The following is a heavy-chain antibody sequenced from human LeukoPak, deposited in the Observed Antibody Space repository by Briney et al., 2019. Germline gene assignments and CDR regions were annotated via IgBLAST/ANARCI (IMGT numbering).Heavy chain of an antibody. CDR1: GFTFSGKW. J-gene: IGHJ5*01. Sequence: PGGSLRLSCAASGFTFSGKWMHWVRQAPGKGLVWVSRIKGDGSSTSYADSVKGRFTISRDNAKNTPHLQMDSLRAEDTAVYYCARSDWLDSWGQGTLVIVSS. CDR2: IKGDGSST. V-gene: IGHV3-74*01. CDR3: ARSDWLDS.